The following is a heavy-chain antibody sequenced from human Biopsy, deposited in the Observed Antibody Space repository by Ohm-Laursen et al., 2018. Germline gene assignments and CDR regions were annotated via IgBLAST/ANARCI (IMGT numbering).Heavy chain of an antibody. CDR2: ISYSGST. CDR1: GGSISSSY. J-gene: IGHJ4*02. D-gene: IGHD3-22*01. V-gene: IGHV4-59*08. CDR3: AKQWYYYESFTQHYRGDFDY. Sequence: GTLSLTCSVSGGSISSSYWSWIRQPPGKGLEWIGHISYSGSTRYNPSLKSRVTISEDTSKNQLSMKLSSLTAADTAVYFCAKQWYYYESFTQHYRGDFDYWGQGTLVIVSS.